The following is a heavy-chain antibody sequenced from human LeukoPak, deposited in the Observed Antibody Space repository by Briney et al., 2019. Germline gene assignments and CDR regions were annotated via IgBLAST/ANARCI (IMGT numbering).Heavy chain of an antibody. CDR3: ARHKRCYYDSSGYYCYWYFDL. J-gene: IGHJ2*01. CDR1: GGSFSGYY. CDR2: INHSGST. V-gene: IGHV4-34*01. D-gene: IGHD3-22*01. Sequence: SETLSLTCAVYGGSFSGYYWSWIRQPPGKGLEWIGEINHSGSTNYNPSLKSRVTISVGTSKNQFSLKLSSVTAADTAVYYCARHKRCYYDSSGYYCYWYFDLWGRGTLVTVSS.